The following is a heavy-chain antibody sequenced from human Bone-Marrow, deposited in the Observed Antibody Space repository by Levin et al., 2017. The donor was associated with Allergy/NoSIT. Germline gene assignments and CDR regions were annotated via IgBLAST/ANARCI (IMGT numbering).Heavy chain of an antibody. Sequence: GGSLRLSCAASGFTFTSYSINWVRQAPGKGLEWVSSISSTGRYIYYADSVKGRITISRDNAKNSLYLQMNSLRAEDTAVYYCAREEYCSGGSCSPDAFDIWGQGTMITVSS. V-gene: IGHV3-21*01. CDR1: GFTFTSYS. D-gene: IGHD2-15*01. CDR3: AREEYCSGGSCSPDAFDI. J-gene: IGHJ3*02. CDR2: ISSTGRYI.